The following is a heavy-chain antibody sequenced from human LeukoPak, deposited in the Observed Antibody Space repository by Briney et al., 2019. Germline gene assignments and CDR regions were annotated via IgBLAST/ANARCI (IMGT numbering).Heavy chain of an antibody. CDR3: ARVGGYDEFDY. D-gene: IGHD5-12*01. Sequence: ASVKVSCKASGYTFTGYYMHWVRQAPGQGLEWMGWISAYNGNTNYAQKLQGRVTMTTDTSTSTAYMELRSLRSDDTAVYYCARVGGYDEFDYWGQGTLVTVSS. CDR2: ISAYNGNT. CDR1: GYTFTGYY. V-gene: IGHV1-18*04. J-gene: IGHJ4*02.